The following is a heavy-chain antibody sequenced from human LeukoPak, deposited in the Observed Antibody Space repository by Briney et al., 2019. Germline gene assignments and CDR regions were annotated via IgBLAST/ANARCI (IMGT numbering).Heavy chain of an antibody. J-gene: IGHJ5*02. CDR2: ISYDGSNK. CDR3: AKGRGYRSNWFDP. Sequence: PGRSLRLSCAASGFTYSSYGMHWVRQAPGKGLEWVAVISYDGSNKYYADSVKGRFTISRDNSKNTLYLQMNSLRAEDTAVYYCAKGRGYRSNWFDPWGQGTLVTVSS. V-gene: IGHV3-30*18. D-gene: IGHD5-12*01. CDR1: GFTYSSYG.